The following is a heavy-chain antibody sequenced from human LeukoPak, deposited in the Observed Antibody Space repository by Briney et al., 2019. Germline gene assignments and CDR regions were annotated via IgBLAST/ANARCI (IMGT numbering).Heavy chain of an antibody. V-gene: IGHV4-59*08. CDR3: ARHSGSEGYYYYGMDV. J-gene: IGHJ6*02. Sequence: SETLPLTCTVSGGSISSHYWSWIRQPPGKGLEWIGYIYYSGSTNYNPSLKSRVTISVDTSKNQFSLKLSSVTAADTAVYYCARHSGSEGYYYYGMDVWGQGTTVTVSS. CDR2: IYYSGST. CDR1: GGSISSHY.